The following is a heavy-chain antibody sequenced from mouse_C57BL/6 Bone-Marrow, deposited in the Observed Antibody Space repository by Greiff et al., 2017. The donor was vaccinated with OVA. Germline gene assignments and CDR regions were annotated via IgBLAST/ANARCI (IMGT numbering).Heavy chain of an antibody. D-gene: IGHD6-1*01. J-gene: IGHJ4*01. CDR3: ARRGGSPLAMDY. V-gene: IGHV1-61*01. Sequence: QVQLQQPGAELVRPGSSVKLSCKASGYTFTSYWMDWVKQRPGQGLEWIGNIYPSDSETNYNQKFKDKATLTVDKSSSTAYMQLSSLTSEDSAVYYCARRGGSPLAMDYWGQGTSVTVSS. CDR1: GYTFTSYW. CDR2: IYPSDSET.